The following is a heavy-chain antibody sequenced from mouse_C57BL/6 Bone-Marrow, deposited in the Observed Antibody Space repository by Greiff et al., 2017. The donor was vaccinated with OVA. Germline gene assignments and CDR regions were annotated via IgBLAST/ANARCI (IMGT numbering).Heavy chain of an antibody. CDR3: ARSELLCRGGY. CDR1: GFSLTSYA. V-gene: IGHV2-9-1*01. Sequence: VKVVESGPGLVAPSQRLSITCTVSGFSLTSYAISWVRQPPGKGLEWLGVIWTGGGTNYNSALKSRLSISKDNSKSQVFLKMNSLQTDDTARYDWARSELLCRGGYWGQGTSVTVSS. D-gene: IGHD2-1*01. J-gene: IGHJ4*01. CDR2: IWTGGGT.